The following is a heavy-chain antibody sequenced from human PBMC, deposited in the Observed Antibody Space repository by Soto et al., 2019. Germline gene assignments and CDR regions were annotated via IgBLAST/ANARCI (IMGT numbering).Heavy chain of an antibody. CDR2: INAGNGNT. D-gene: IGHD3-10*01. CDR3: ARGITMVRGAGYYYAMDV. J-gene: IGHJ6*02. V-gene: IGHV1-3*01. Sequence: QVQLVQSGAEVKKPGASVKVSCKASGYTFTSYAMHWVRQAPGQRLEWMGWINAGNGNTKYSQKFQGRVTITRDTSASTAYMELSSLRSEDTAVYYCARGITMVRGAGYYYAMDVWGQGPTVTVS. CDR1: GYTFTSYA.